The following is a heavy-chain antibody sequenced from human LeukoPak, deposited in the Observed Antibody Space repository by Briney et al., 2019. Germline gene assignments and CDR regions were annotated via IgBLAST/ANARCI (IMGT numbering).Heavy chain of an antibody. V-gene: IGHV4-59*11. CDR2: IYYSGSN. Sequence: SETLSLTCTFPGGSITSHYWSWIRQPPGKGLEWIRYIYYSGSNNYNPSLKSQVTISVDTSKNQFSLKLSSVTAAATAGSNFGRGPGRYYDRSGYYYYGGQGSLVTVSS. CDR1: GGSITSHY. CDR3: GRGPGRYYDRSGYYYY. D-gene: IGHD3-22*01. J-gene: IGHJ4*02.